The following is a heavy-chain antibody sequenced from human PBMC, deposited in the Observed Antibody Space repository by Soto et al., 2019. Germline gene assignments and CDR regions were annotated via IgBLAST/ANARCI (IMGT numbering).Heavy chain of an antibody. CDR2: ISYDGSNK. D-gene: IGHD3-3*01. CDR3: ARDEKPIFLEWLPHNYYYGMDV. Sequence: PGGSLRLSCAASGFTISSYAMHWVRQAPGKGLEWVAVISYDGSNKYYADSVKGRFTISRDNSKNTLYLQMNSLRAEDTAVYYCARDEKPIFLEWLPHNYYYGMDVWGQGTTVTVSS. V-gene: IGHV3-30-3*01. J-gene: IGHJ6*02. CDR1: GFTISSYA.